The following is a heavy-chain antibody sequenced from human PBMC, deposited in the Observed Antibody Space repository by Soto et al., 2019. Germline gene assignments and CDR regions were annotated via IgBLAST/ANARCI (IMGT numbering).Heavy chain of an antibody. CDR2: ISYDGSNK. J-gene: IGHJ4*02. CDR3: AKVYMVRGVVYY. CDR1: GFTFSSYG. D-gene: IGHD3-10*01. Sequence: QVQLVESGGGVVQPGRSLRLSCAASGFTFSSYGMHWVRQAPGKGLEWVAVISYDGSNKYYADSVKGRFTISRDNSKNTLYLQMNSLRAEDTAVYYCAKVYMVRGVVYYSGQGTLVTVSS. V-gene: IGHV3-30*18.